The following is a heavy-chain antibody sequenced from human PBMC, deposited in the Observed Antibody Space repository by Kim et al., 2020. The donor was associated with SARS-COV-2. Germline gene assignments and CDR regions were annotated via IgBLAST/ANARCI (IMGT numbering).Heavy chain of an antibody. CDR3: ARSDIVVVPAAIGPWYGMDV. D-gene: IGHD2-2*01. Sequence: GGSLRLSCAASGFTFSSYAMHWVRQAPGKGLEWVAVISYDGSNKYYADSVKGRFTISRDNSKNTLYLQMNSLRAEDTAVYYCARSDIVVVPAAIGPWYGMDVWGQGTTVTVSS. J-gene: IGHJ6*02. CDR2: ISYDGSNK. CDR1: GFTFSSYA. V-gene: IGHV3-30-3*01.